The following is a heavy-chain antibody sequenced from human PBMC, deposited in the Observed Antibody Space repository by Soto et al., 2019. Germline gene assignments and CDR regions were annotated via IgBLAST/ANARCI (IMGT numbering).Heavy chain of an antibody. Sequence: TVSGGSISSSSYYWGWIRQPPGKGLEWIGSIYYSGSTYYNPSLKSRVTISVDTSKNQFSLKLSSVTAADTAVYYCATGYSSSWPYFDYWGQGTLVTVSS. CDR1: GGSISSSSYY. D-gene: IGHD6-13*01. CDR3: ATGYSSSWPYFDY. J-gene: IGHJ4*02. CDR2: IYYSGST. V-gene: IGHV4-39*01.